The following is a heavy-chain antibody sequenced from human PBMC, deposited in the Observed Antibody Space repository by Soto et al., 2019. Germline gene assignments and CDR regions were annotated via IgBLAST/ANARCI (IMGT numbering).Heavy chain of an antibody. CDR1: AVNFIYYA. J-gene: IGHJ6*03. CDR3: AKSTVVRENEYQYYSYMDV. V-gene: IGHV3-23*01. CDR2: VSSSGHYT. D-gene: IGHD2-2*01. Sequence: PGGSQRHSSTASAVNFIYYAMSWVRQATGKGLEWVSTVSSSGHYTYYADSVKGRFTISRDTSKNTLYLQMNSLRAEDTAVYYCAKSTVVRENEYQYYSYMDVWGKGTTVTVSS.